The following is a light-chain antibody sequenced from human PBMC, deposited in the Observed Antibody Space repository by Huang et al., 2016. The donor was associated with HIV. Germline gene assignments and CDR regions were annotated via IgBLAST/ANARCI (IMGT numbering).Light chain of an antibody. V-gene: IGKV2-28*01. CDR1: QSLLHSNGYNY. CDR2: LCS. J-gene: IGKJ5*01. Sequence: DIVMTQSPLSLPVTPGEPASISCKSSQSLLHSNGYNYLDWYLQKPGQSPQLLLYLCSNRASGVPNRFSGSGSGTDFTLQISRVEAEDVGVYYCMQALQTITFGQGTRLEIE. CDR3: MQALQTIT.